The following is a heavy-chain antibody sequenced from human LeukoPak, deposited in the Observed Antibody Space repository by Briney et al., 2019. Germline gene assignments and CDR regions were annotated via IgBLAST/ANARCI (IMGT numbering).Heavy chain of an antibody. CDR3: GREYYDSSGSWFDP. J-gene: IGHJ5*02. CDR1: GYTFTGYY. D-gene: IGHD3-22*01. Sequence: GASVKVSCKSSGYTFTGYYMHWGRQAPGQGLEWMGWINPNSGGTNYAQRFQGRVTMTRDTSISTAYMELSRLRSDDTAVYYCGREYYDSSGSWFDPWGQGTLVTVSS. CDR2: INPNSGGT. V-gene: IGHV1-2*02.